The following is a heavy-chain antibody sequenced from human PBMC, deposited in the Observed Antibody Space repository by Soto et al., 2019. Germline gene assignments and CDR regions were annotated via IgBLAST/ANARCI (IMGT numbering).Heavy chain of an antibody. CDR3: ARGDIVLVPAAMYYYGMDV. CDR1: GGSISSGDYY. J-gene: IGHJ6*02. CDR2: IYYSGST. D-gene: IGHD2-2*01. V-gene: IGHV4-30-4*01. Sequence: SETLSLTCTVSGGSISSGDYYWSWIRQPPGKGLEWIGYIYYSGSTYYNPSLKRRVTISVDTSKNQFSLKLSSVTAADTAVYYCARGDIVLVPAAMYYYGMDVWGQGTTVTVSS.